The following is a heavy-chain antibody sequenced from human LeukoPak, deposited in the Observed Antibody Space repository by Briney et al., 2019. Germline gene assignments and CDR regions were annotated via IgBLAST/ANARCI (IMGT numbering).Heavy chain of an antibody. V-gene: IGHV3-30*01. CDR2: ISYDGSNK. J-gene: IGHJ4*02. D-gene: IGHD3-22*01. CDR3: ARGTKTYYYDSSGYFHY. Sequence: GGSLRLSCAASGFTFSSYAMHGVRQAPGKGLEWGAVISYDGSNKYYADSVKGRFTISRDNSKNTLYLQMNSLTAEDTAVYYCARGTKTYYYDSSGYFHYWGQGTLVTVSS. CDR1: GFTFSSYA.